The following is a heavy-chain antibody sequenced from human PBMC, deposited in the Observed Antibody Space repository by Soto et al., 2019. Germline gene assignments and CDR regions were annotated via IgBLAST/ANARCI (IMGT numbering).Heavy chain of an antibody. V-gene: IGHV3-48*03. Sequence: LRLSCAASGFTFSSYEMNWVRQAPGKGLEWVSYISSSGSTIYYADSVKGRFTISRDNAKNSLYLQMNSLRAEDTAVYYCARSIAVAGLDYWGQGTLVTVSS. CDR3: ARSIAVAGLDY. J-gene: IGHJ4*02. CDR1: GFTFSSYE. CDR2: ISSSGSTI. D-gene: IGHD6-19*01.